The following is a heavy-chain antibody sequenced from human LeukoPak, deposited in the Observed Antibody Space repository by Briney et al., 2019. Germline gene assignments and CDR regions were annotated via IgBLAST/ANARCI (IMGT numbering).Heavy chain of an antibody. CDR3: ARGDVRYSYGYRYYGMDV. CDR1: GGSFSGYY. Sequence: PSETLSLTCAVYGGSFSGYYWSWIRQPPGKGLEWIGEINHSGSTNYNPSLKSRVTTSVDTSKNQFSLKLSSVTAADTAVYYCARGDVRYSYGYRYYGMDVWGQGTTVTVSS. CDR2: INHSGST. J-gene: IGHJ6*02. V-gene: IGHV4-34*01. D-gene: IGHD5-18*01.